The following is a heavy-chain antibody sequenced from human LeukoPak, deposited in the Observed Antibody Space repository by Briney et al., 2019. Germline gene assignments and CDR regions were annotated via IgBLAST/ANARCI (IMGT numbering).Heavy chain of an antibody. D-gene: IGHD6-19*01. CDR1: GFTFNMYS. CDR3: VRDCCGWSFDY. V-gene: IGHV3-21*01. CDR2: ISSSSSYI. Sequence: KPGGSLRLSCAASGFTFNMYSMNWVRRATGKGLEWVSSISSSSSYIYYAGSVKSRFTISRDNAKNSLYLQMNSLRAEDTAVYYCVRDCCGWSFDYWGQGTLVTVSS. J-gene: IGHJ4*02.